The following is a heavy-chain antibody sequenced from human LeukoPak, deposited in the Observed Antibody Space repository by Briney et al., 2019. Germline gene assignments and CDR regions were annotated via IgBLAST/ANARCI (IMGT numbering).Heavy chain of an antibody. Sequence: KTSETLSLTCTVSGVSIISSNYYWGWFRQPPGKGLQWIASVFYTGTTRHNPSLKSRVTISVDTSKNEFSLSLSSVTAEDTAMYYCARRLGSSAVGILKYYFDYWGQGTLVTVSS. J-gene: IGHJ4*02. CDR3: ARRLGSSAVGILKYYFDY. D-gene: IGHD6-13*01. CDR1: GVSIISSNYY. V-gene: IGHV4-39*01. CDR2: VFYTGTT.